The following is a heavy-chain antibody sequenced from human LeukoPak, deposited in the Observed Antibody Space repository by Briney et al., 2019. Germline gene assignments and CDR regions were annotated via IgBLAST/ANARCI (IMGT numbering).Heavy chain of an antibody. CDR3: AKDRDITIFGVVSLFDY. D-gene: IGHD3-3*01. CDR1: GFNFEDYG. J-gene: IGHJ4*02. CDR2: ISGSGGST. Sequence: PGGSLRLSCAASGFNFEDYGMSWVRQAPGKGLEWVSVISGSGGSTYYADSVKGRFTISRDNSKNTLYLQMNSLRAEDTAVYYCAKDRDITIFGVVSLFDYWGQGTLVTVSS. V-gene: IGHV3-23*01.